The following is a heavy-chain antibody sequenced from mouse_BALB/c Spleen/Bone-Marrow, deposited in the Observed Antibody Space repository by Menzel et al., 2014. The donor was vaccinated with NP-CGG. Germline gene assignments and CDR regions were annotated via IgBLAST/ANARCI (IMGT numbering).Heavy chain of an antibody. D-gene: IGHD2-14*01. Sequence: QVQLQQSGAELARPGASVKMSCKASGYTFTSYTMHWVKQRPGQGLVWIGYINPSSGYTNYNQKFKVKATLTIDKSSSTAYIQLSSLTSDDAAVYYCARTAYNRYDEEAWFAYWGQGTLVTVSA. V-gene: IGHV1-4*01. CDR1: GYTFTSYT. CDR2: INPSSGYT. CDR3: ARTAYNRYDEEAWFAY. J-gene: IGHJ3*01.